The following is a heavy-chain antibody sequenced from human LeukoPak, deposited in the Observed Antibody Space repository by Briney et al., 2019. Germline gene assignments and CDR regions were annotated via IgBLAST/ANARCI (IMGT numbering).Heavy chain of an antibody. D-gene: IGHD3-22*01. CDR3: ATPGSSGYYDLDY. V-gene: IGHV4-34*01. J-gene: IGHJ4*02. CDR2: INHSGST. Sequence: PSETLSLTCAVYGGSFSGYYWSWIRQPPGKGLEWIGEINHSGSTNYNPSLKSRVTISVDTSKNQFSLKLSSVTAADTAVYYCATPGSSGYYDLDYWGQGTLVTVSS. CDR1: GGSFSGYY.